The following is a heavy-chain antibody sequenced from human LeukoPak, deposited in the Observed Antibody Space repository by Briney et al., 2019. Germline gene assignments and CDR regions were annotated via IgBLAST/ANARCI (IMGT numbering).Heavy chain of an antibody. CDR1: GYTLTELS. J-gene: IGHJ4*02. V-gene: IGHV1-24*01. Sequence: ASVKVSCKVSGYTLTELSMHWVRQAPGKGLEWMGGFGPEDGETIYAQKFQGRVTMTEDTSTDTAYMELSSLRSEDTAVYYCATGDTAMVTPSFDYWGQGTLVTVSS. D-gene: IGHD5-18*01. CDR2: FGPEDGET. CDR3: ATGDTAMVTPSFDY.